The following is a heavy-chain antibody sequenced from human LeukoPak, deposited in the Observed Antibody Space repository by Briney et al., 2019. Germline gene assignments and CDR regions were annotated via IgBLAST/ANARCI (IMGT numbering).Heavy chain of an antibody. Sequence: GGSLRLSCAASGFTFSDYYMSWIRQAPGKGLEWVSYISGSGSTIYYADSVKGRFTISRDNAKNSLYLQMNSLRAEDTAVYYCANLGGDIVVVPDANYYMDVWGKGTTVTVSS. CDR3: ANLGGDIVVVPDANYYMDV. D-gene: IGHD2-2*01. CDR2: ISGSGSTI. V-gene: IGHV3-11*04. CDR1: GFTFSDYY. J-gene: IGHJ6*03.